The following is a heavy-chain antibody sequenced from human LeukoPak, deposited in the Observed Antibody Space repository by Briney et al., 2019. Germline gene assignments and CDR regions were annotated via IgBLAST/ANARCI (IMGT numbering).Heavy chain of an antibody. CDR2: INAGNGNT. D-gene: IGHD3-9*01. V-gene: IGHV1-3*01. CDR3: ARDKGARVADRVLRYFDWLPMDGMDV. Sequence: ASVKVSCKASGYTFTSYAMHWVRQAPGQRLEWMGWINAGNGNTKYSQKLQGRVTITRDTSASTAYMELSSLRSEDTAVYYCARDKGARVADRVLRYFDWLPMDGMDVWGEGTTVTVSS. J-gene: IGHJ6*04. CDR1: GYTFTSYA.